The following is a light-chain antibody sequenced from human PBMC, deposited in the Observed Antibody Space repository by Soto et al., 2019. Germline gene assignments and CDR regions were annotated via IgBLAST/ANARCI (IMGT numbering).Light chain of an antibody. V-gene: IGKV3-15*01. CDR1: QSVSSN. CDR3: QQYNNWPALT. Sequence: EIVMTQSPATLSVSPGERANLSCRASQSVSSNLAWYQQKPGQAPRLLIYGASTRATGIPARFSGSGSGTEFTLTISSLQSEDFAVYYCQQYNNWPALTFAGGTKVEIK. J-gene: IGKJ4*01. CDR2: GAS.